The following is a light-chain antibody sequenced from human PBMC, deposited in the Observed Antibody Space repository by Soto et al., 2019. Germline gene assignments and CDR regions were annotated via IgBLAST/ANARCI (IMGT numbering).Light chain of an antibody. Sequence: QSALTQPASVSGSPGQSITISCTGTSSDVGYYQYVSWYQQHPGKAPKLMIYEVSNRPSGVSNRFSASKSGNSASLTISGLQAEDEADYYCSSYAGDKTYVFGSGTKVTVL. CDR2: EVS. J-gene: IGLJ1*01. CDR1: SSDVGYYQY. CDR3: SSYAGDKTYV. V-gene: IGLV2-14*01.